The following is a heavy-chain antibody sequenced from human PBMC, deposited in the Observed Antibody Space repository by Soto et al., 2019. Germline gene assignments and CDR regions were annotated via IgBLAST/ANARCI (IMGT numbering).Heavy chain of an antibody. V-gene: IGHV1-24*01. CDR3: ATDLHQITTGTNFDY. CDR1: GYTLTELS. J-gene: IGHJ4*02. D-gene: IGHD4-17*01. Sequence: ASVKVSWKVPGYTLTELSMHWVRQAPGKGLEWMGGFDPEDGETIYAQKFQGRVTMTEDTSTDTAYMELSSLRSEDTAVYYCATDLHQITTGTNFDYCAQGTLVTVSS. CDR2: FDPEDGET.